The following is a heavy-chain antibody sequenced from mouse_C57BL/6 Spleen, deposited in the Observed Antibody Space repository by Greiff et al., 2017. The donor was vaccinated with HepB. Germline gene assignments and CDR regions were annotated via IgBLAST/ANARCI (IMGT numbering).Heavy chain of an antibody. CDR1: GFTFSSYG. D-gene: IGHD2-2*01. V-gene: IGHV5-6*01. J-gene: IGHJ3*01. CDR2: ISSGGSYT. CDR3: ARLRGEGYDGTWVAY. Sequence: EVQGVESGGDLVKPGGSLKLSCAASGFTFSSYGMSWVRQTPDKRLEWVATISSGGSYTYYPDSVKGRFTISRDNAKNTLYLQMRSLNSEDTAMYYCARLRGEGYDGTWVAYWGQGTRVTVSA.